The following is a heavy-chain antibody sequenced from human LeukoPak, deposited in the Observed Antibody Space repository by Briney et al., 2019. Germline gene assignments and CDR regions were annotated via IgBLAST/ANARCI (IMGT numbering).Heavy chain of an antibody. D-gene: IGHD3-10*01. CDR2: INHSGST. Sequence: SETLSLTCAVYGGSFSGYYWSWIRQPPGKGLEWIGEINHSGSTNYNPSLKSRVTISVDTSKNQFSLKLSSVTAAGTAVYYCARDYGSGSYIGARTYNWFDPWGQGTLVTVSS. J-gene: IGHJ5*02. CDR1: GGSFSGYY. V-gene: IGHV4-34*01. CDR3: ARDYGSGSYIGARTYNWFDP.